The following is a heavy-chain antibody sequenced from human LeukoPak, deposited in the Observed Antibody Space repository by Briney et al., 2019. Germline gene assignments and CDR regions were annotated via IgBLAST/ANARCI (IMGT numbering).Heavy chain of an antibody. Sequence: SETLSLTCPVSGGSISINSYYWGWTRQPPGKGLEWIGSIHYSGTTHYNTSLKSRVTMFVDTSTHQFSLRLSSVTAADTAVYYCARMTPMNYYDSSGPFDYWGQGALVTVSS. CDR1: GGSISINSYY. D-gene: IGHD3-22*01. J-gene: IGHJ4*02. CDR3: ARMTPMNYYDSSGPFDY. CDR2: IHYSGTT. V-gene: IGHV4-39*01.